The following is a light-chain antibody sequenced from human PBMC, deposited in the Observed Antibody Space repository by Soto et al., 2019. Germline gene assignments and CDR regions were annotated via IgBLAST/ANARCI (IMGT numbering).Light chain of an antibody. V-gene: IGKV3-15*01. CDR3: QQYNDWPPGYT. Sequence: EIVMTQSPATLSLSPGERATLSCRASQSVSSNLGWYQHKPGQAPRLLIYGASTRATGIPARFSGSGSGTEFALTISGLQFEDFAVYYCQQYNDWPPGYTFGQGTKVDIK. CDR1: QSVSSN. CDR2: GAS. J-gene: IGKJ2*01.